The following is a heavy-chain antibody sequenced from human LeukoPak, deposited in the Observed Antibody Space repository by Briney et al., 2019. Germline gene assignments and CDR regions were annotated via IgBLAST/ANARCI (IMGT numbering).Heavy chain of an antibody. D-gene: IGHD3-3*01. CDR1: GYTFTGYY. Sequence: ASVTVSCTAPGYTFTGYYMHWVRQAPGQGLEWMGWINPNSGGTNYAQKFQGRVTMTRDTSISTAYMELSRLRSDDTAVYYCARDTYYDFWSGYYFSGMDVWGQGTTVTVSS. CDR3: ARDTYYDFWSGYYFSGMDV. CDR2: INPNSGGT. V-gene: IGHV1-2*02. J-gene: IGHJ6*02.